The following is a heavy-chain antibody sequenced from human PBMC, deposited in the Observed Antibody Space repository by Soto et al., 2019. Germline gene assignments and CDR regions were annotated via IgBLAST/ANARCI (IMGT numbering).Heavy chain of an antibody. D-gene: IGHD6-19*01. V-gene: IGHV3-30*18. CDR2: ISYDGSNK. Sequence: GGSLRLSCAASGFTFSSYGMHWVRQAPGKGLEWVAVISYDGSNKYYADSVKGRFTISRDNSKNTLYLQMNSLRAEDTAVYYCAKGGWQWLVPFDPWGQGTLVTVSS. CDR3: AKGGWQWLVPFDP. CDR1: GFTFSSYG. J-gene: IGHJ5*02.